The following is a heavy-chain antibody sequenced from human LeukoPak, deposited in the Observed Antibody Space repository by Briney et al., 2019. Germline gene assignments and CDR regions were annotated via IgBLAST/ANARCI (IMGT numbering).Heavy chain of an antibody. D-gene: IGHD6-13*01. J-gene: IGHJ5*02. CDR2: ISSSSSYI. CDR1: GFTFSSYS. CDR3: ARDRVAAAGKPNWFDP. Sequence: GGSLRLSCAASGFTFSSYSMNWVRQAPGKGLEWVSSISSSSSYIYYADSVKGRFTISRDNAKNSLYLQMNSLRAEDAAVYYCARDRVAAAGKPNWFDPWGQGTLVTVSS. V-gene: IGHV3-21*01.